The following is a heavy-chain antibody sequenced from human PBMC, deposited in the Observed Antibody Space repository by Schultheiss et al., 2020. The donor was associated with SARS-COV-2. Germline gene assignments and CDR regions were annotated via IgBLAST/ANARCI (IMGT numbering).Heavy chain of an antibody. Sequence: GGSLRLSCAASGFTFSVYEMNWVRQAPGKGLEWVSYISSSGSTIYYADSVKGRFTISRDNAKNSLYLQMNSLRAEDTAVYYCSRDLRGVVVRWGQGTLVTVSS. V-gene: IGHV3-48*03. J-gene: IGHJ4*02. D-gene: IGHD2-15*01. CDR2: ISSSGSTI. CDR1: GFTFSVYE. CDR3: SRDLRGVVVR.